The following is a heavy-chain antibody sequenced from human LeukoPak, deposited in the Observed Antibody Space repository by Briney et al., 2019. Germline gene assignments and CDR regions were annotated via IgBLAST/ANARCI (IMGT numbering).Heavy chain of an antibody. J-gene: IGHJ6*02. Sequence: ASVKVCCKASGYTFTGYYMHWVRQAPGQGLGWMGWINPNSGGTNYAQKFQGRVTMTRDTSISTAYMELSRLRSDDTAVYYCARGSVDTAMVSSDYYYYGMDVWGQGTTVTVSS. V-gene: IGHV1-2*02. CDR3: ARGSVDTAMVSSDYYYYGMDV. D-gene: IGHD5-18*01. CDR1: GYTFTGYY. CDR2: INPNSGGT.